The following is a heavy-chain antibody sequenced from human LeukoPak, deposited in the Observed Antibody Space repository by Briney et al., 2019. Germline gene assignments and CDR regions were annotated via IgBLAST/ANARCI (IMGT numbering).Heavy chain of an antibody. CDR2: IYSGGST. CDR3: ARYPSDQYYFDY. CDR1: GFTVSSNY. J-gene: IGHJ4*02. V-gene: IGHV3-53*01. Sequence: GGSLRLSCAASGFTVSSNYMSWVCQAPGKGLECVSDIYSGGSTYYADSVKGRFTISRDNSKNTLYLQMNSLRAEDTAVYYCARYPSDQYYFDYWGQGTLVTVSS.